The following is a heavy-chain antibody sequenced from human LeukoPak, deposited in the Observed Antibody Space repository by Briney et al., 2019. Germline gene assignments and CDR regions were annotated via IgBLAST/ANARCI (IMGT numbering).Heavy chain of an antibody. V-gene: IGHV3-15*01. CDR1: GFTFSYAW. D-gene: IGHD2-15*01. Sequence: GGSLRLSCVGSGFTFSYAWMSWVRQAPGKGLEWVGRIKSKSDGGTIDYAAPVKGRFTISRDDSRNTLYLQMNSLKTEDTAVYYCTTRRQDGWWGQGTLATVS. J-gene: IGHJ4*02. CDR3: TTRRQDGW. CDR2: IKSKSDGGTI.